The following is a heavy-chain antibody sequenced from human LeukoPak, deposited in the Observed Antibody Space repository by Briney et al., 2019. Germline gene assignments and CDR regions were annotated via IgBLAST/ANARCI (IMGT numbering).Heavy chain of an antibody. V-gene: IGHV1-2*02. CDR3: ARKVPASANFDY. D-gene: IGHD5-18*01. J-gene: IGHJ4*02. Sequence: ASVKVSCKASGYTFTSYGISWVRQAPGQGLECMGWINPNSGGTKYAQKFQGRITMTRDTSISTAYMELSSLISDDTAVYYCARKVPASANFDYWGQGTLVTVSS. CDR1: GYTFTSYG. CDR2: INPNSGGT.